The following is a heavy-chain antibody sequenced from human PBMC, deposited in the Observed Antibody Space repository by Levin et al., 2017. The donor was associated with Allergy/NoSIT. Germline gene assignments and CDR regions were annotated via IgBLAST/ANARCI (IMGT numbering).Heavy chain of an antibody. CDR3: TKDLTSNYYGSSGFSGMDV. J-gene: IGHJ6*02. Sequence: SLKISCEASGFTFDDYAMHWVRQAPGKGLKWVAGISWNSGKIVYAHSVKGRFTISRDNAKNSLFLQMNSLKTEDTALYYCTKDLTSNYYGSSGFSGMDVWGQGTTVTVSS. V-gene: IGHV3-9*01. CDR2: ISWNSGKI. CDR1: GFTFDDYA. D-gene: IGHD3-22*01.